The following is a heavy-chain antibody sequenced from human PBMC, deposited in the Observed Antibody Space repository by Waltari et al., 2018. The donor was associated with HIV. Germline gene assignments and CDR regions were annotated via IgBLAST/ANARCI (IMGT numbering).Heavy chain of an antibody. CDR2: IKQDGSEK. J-gene: IGHJ4*02. CDR3: ARSPYDIYGDYDLCDY. D-gene: IGHD4-17*01. V-gene: IGHV3-7*01. CDR1: GFTFSSYW. Sequence: EVQLVESGGGLVQPGGSLRLSCAASGFTFSSYWMSWVRQAPGKGLGWVANIKQDGSEKYYVDSVKGRFTISRDNAKNSLYLQMNSLRAEDTAVYYCARSPYDIYGDYDLCDYWGQGTLVTVSS.